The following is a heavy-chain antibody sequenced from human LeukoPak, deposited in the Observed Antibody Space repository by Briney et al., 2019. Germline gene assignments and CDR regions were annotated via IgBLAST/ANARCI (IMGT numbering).Heavy chain of an antibody. V-gene: IGHV4-34*01. D-gene: IGHD5-12*01. CDR2: INHSGST. CDR3: ARGHSGYAPGDYYYGMDV. J-gene: IGHJ6*02. CDR1: GGPSSGYY. Sequence: KASETLSLTCAVYGGPSSGYYWSWIRQPPGKGLEWIGEINHSGSTNYNPSLKSRVTISVDTSKNQFSLKLSSVTAADTAVYYCARGHSGYAPGDYYYGMDVWGQGTTVTVSS.